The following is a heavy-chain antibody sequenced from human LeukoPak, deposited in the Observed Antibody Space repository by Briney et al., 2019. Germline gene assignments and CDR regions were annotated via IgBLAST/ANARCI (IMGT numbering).Heavy chain of an antibody. Sequence: SETLSLTCTVSGSSISSGGYYWSWIRQHPGKGLEWIGYIYYSGSTYYNPSLKSRVTISVDTSKNQFSLKLSSVTAADTAVYYCARVGYYDFWSGYYPYYFDYWGQGTLVTVSS. CDR3: ARVGYYDFWSGYYPYYFDY. J-gene: IGHJ4*02. CDR1: GSSISSGGYY. CDR2: IYYSGST. V-gene: IGHV4-31*03. D-gene: IGHD3-3*01.